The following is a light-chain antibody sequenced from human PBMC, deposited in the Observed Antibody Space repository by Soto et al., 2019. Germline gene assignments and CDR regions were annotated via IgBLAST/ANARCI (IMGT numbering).Light chain of an antibody. CDR3: GAWDDSLHSYV. CDR1: SSNIGSNT. Sequence: QSVLTQPPSLSGTPGQRVTISCSGSSSNIGSNTVNWYQLLPGAAPKVLIFSNDQRPAGVPARCSGSKSGASAPLAISGLQSEDEDEYYCGAWDDSLHSYVSGTGTKLTVL. CDR2: SND. V-gene: IGLV1-44*01. J-gene: IGLJ1*01.